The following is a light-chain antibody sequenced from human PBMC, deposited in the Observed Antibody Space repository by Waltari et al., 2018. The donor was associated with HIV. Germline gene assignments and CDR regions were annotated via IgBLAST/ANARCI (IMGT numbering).Light chain of an antibody. CDR2: GAS. J-gene: IGKJ3*01. Sequence: EILLTQSPGTLSLSPGERATLSCRASQSVSSTYLAWYQQKPGQAPRLLIYGASSRATGIPDRFSGSGSGTDFTLTISRLEPEDFAVYYCQQCGSPPRFGPGTKVDIK. CDR3: QQCGSPPR. V-gene: IGKV3-20*01. CDR1: QSVSSTY.